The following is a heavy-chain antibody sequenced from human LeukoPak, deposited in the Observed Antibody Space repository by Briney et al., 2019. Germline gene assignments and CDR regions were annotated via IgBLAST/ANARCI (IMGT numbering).Heavy chain of an antibody. J-gene: IGHJ3*02. D-gene: IGHD3-22*01. CDR1: GFTFSSYA. Sequence: GASLRLSCAASGFTFSSYAMSWVRQAPGKGLEWVSAISGSGGSTYYADSVKGRFTISRDNSKNTLYLQMNSLRAGDTAVYYCAKMTYYYDSSGYYPNAFDIWGQGTMVTVSS. CDR3: AKMTYYYDSSGYYPNAFDI. CDR2: ISGSGGST. V-gene: IGHV3-23*01.